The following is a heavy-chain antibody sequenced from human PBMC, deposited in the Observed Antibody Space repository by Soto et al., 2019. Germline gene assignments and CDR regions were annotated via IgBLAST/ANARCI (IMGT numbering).Heavy chain of an antibody. CDR1: GYTFTTYG. CDR3: ARDSPPVDY. CDR2: ISAYNGNT. Sequence: QVQLVQSGAEVKKPGASVKVSCKDSGYTFTTYGISGVRQAPGQGLEWMGWISAYNGNTKYAQQLQGIVTLTTDTSTSTAYMELRSLRSGDTAVYYCARDSPPVDYWGQGTLVTVSS. V-gene: IGHV1-18*01. J-gene: IGHJ4*02.